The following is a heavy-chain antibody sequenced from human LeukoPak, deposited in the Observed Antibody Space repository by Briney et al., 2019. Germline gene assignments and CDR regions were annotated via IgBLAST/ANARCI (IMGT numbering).Heavy chain of an antibody. V-gene: IGHV5-51*01. CDR2: IYPGDSDT. J-gene: IGHJ4*02. CDR3: ARQLYSGDDLFDY. Sequence: GESLKISCEGSGYSFASYWIAWVRQLPGKGLEWMGIIYPGDSDTRYSPSFQGQVTISANKSINTGYLQWSRLKAADTAMYYCARQLYSGDDLFDYWGQGTLVTVSS. CDR1: GYSFASYW. D-gene: IGHD5-12*01.